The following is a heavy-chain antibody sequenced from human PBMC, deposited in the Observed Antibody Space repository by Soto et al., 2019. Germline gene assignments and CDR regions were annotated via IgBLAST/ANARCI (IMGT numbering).Heavy chain of an antibody. J-gene: IGHJ4*02. V-gene: IGHV3-23*01. CDR1: GFTFSSYA. Sequence: PGGSLRLSCAASGFTFSSYAMSWVRQAPGKGLEWVSVISGSGDSTYYTDSVKGRFTISRDNSKNTLYLQMNSLRAEDTAVYYCSRRSSGWYFDYWGKGTLVPVSS. CDR3: SRRSSGWYFDY. D-gene: IGHD6-19*01. CDR2: ISGSGDST.